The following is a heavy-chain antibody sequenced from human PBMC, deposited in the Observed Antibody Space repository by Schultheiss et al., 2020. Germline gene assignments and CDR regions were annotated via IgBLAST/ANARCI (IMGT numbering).Heavy chain of an antibody. CDR2: MSTAITTM. CDR3: AKDKAMRSGGSLSY. D-gene: IGHD2-15*01. J-gene: IGHJ4*02. V-gene: IGHV3-48*01. Sequence: GGSLRLSCAASGFTFSSYAMYWVRQAPGKGLEWVSYMSTAITTMYHADSVKGRFTISRDNAKQSLYLQMNSLRAEDTAVYYCAKDKAMRSGGSLSYWGQGTLVTVSS. CDR1: GFTFSSYA.